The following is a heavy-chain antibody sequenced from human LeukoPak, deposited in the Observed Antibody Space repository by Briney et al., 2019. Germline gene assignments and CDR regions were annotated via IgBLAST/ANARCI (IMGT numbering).Heavy chain of an antibody. CDR1: GFTFSSDA. V-gene: IGHV3-23*01. CDR2: MSGSGGST. J-gene: IGHJ3*02. Sequence: GGSLRLSCAAPGFTFSSDAMSWGRQAPGKGLGWVSAMSGSGGSTYYAASVKGRFTISRDNSKNTLYLQMNSLRAEDTAVYYCAKDLGIAVAGTWGAFDIWGQGTMVTVSS. CDR3: AKDLGIAVAGTWGAFDI. D-gene: IGHD6-19*01.